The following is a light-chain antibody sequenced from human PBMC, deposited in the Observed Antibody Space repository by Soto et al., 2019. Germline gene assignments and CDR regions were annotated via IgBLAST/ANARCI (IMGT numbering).Light chain of an antibody. CDR2: WAS. Sequence: DIVMSQSPDSLAVSLGERATIDCKSSQSLLYNSNNRNYLAWYQQKPGQPPKLLIHWASTRESGVPDRFSGSGSGTDFTLTISSQQAEDVALYYCQQYLITPPTFGQGTKVEIK. J-gene: IGKJ1*01. V-gene: IGKV4-1*01. CDR3: QQYLITPPT. CDR1: QSLLYNSNNRNY.